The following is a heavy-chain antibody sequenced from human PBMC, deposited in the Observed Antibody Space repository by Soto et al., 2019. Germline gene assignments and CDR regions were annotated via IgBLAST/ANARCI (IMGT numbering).Heavy chain of an antibody. Sequence: QVQLVQSGAEVKKPGASVKVSCKASGYTFTSYDINWVRQATGQGLEWMGWMNPNSGNTGYAQKFPGRVTMTRNTSISTAYMELSSLSSEDTDVYYCARSPNFRDPAMGSSAFEIWGQGTMVTVSS. CDR3: ARSPNFRDPAMGSSAFEI. V-gene: IGHV1-8*01. CDR1: GYTFTSYD. J-gene: IGHJ3*02. CDR2: MNPNSGNT. D-gene: IGHD5-18*01.